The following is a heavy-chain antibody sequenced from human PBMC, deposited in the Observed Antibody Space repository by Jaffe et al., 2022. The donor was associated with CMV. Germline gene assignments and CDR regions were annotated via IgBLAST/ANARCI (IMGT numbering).Heavy chain of an antibody. D-gene: IGHD4-17*01. CDR2: IYYSGST. CDR1: GGSISSSSYY. Sequence: QLQLQESGPGLVKPSETLSLTCTVSGGSISSSSYYWGWIRQPPGKGLEWIGSIYYSGSTYYNPSLKSRVTISVDTSKNQFSLKLSSVTAADTAVYYCARRSYGDHIDYWGQGTLVTVSS. V-gene: IGHV4-39*01. CDR3: ARRSYGDHIDY. J-gene: IGHJ4*02.